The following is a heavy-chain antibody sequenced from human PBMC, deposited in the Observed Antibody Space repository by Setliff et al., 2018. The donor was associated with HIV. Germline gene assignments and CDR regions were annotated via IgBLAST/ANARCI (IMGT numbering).Heavy chain of an antibody. Sequence: SETLSLTCAVSGGSISSSNWWSWVRQPPGKGLEWIGEIYHSGGTNYNPSLKSRVTISVDTSKNQFSLKLTSVTAADTAVYYCARQPPLSALQVWFGDYWGQGILVTSPQ. CDR1: GGSISSSNW. CDR3: ARQPPLSALQVWFGDY. D-gene: IGHD3-10*01. J-gene: IGHJ4*02. CDR2: IYHSGGT. V-gene: IGHV4-4*02.